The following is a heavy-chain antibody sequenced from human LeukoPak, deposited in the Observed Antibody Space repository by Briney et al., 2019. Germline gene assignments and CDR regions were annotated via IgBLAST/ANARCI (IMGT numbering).Heavy chain of an antibody. Sequence: SETLSLTCVVYGGSFSGDYWSWIRQPPGRGLEWIGEINHSGRTNYNPSLKSRVTISADTSKNQFSLKLSPVTAADTAVYYCAREGFGELSHFDYWGQGTLVTVSS. CDR3: AREGFGELSHFDY. D-gene: IGHD3-10*01. CDR1: GGSFSGDY. CDR2: INHSGRT. J-gene: IGHJ4*02. V-gene: IGHV4-34*01.